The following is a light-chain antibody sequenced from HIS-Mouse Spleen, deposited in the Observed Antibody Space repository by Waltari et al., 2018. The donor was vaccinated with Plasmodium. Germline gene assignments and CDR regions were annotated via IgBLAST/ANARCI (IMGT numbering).Light chain of an antibody. CDR3: MIWHSSAWV. Sequence: QAVLTQPSSLSASPGASVSLTCTLRSGINVGTYRIYWYQQKPGSPPQYLLMYKSDSDKQQGSGVPSRFSGSKDASANAGILLISGLQSEDEADYYCMIWHSSAWVFGGGTKLTVL. CDR1: SGINVGTYR. J-gene: IGLJ3*02. CDR2: YKSDSDK. V-gene: IGLV5-45*03.